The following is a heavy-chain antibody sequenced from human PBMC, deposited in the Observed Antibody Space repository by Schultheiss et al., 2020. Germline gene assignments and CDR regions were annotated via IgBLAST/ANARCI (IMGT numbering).Heavy chain of an antibody. Sequence: SVKVSCKASGYTFTGYYMHWVRQAPGQGLEWMGGIIPIFGTANYAQKFQGRVTITADESTSTAYMELSSLRSEDTAVYYCAAGGIAARPDWFDPWGQGTLVTVAS. D-gene: IGHD6-6*01. J-gene: IGHJ5*02. CDR2: IIPIFGTA. CDR1: GYTFTGYY. V-gene: IGHV1-69*13. CDR3: AAGGIAARPDWFDP.